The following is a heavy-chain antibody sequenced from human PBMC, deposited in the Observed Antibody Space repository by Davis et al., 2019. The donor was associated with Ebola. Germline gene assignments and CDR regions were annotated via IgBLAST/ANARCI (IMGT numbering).Heavy chain of an antibody. CDR3: ARDLVPAAIVGYYYGMDV. V-gene: IGHV1-2*04. Sequence: AASVKVSCKASGYTFTSYGISWVRQAPGQGLEWMGWINPNSGGTNYAQKFQGWVTMTRDTSISTAYMELSRLRSDDTAVYYCARDLVPAAIVGYYYGMDVWGQGTTVTVSS. J-gene: IGHJ6*02. D-gene: IGHD2-2*02. CDR1: GYTFTSYG. CDR2: INPNSGGT.